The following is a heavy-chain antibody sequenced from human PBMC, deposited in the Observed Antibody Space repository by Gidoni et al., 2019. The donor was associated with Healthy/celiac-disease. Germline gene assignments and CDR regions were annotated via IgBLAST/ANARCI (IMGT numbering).Heavy chain of an antibody. CDR2: ISSSSSTI. CDR3: ARGSGSGGSYMDV. V-gene: IGHV3-48*02. CDR1: GFPFSSYR. D-gene: IGHD3-10*01. J-gene: IGHJ6*03. Sequence: EGQLVASGGGLVPPGGSLRLSCAASGFPFSSYRMNWVRQAPGKGLEWVAYISSSSSTIYYADSVKGRFTISRDNAKNSLYLQMNSLRDEDTAVYYCARGSGSGGSYMDVWGKGTTVTVSS.